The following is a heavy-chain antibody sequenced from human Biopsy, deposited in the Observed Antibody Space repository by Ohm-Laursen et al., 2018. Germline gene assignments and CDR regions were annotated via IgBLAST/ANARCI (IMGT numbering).Heavy chain of an antibody. CDR2: ISPSGATT. J-gene: IGHJ6*02. CDR1: GNTFATYH. D-gene: IGHD5-24*01. V-gene: IGHV1-46*01. Sequence: SVKVSCKASGNTFATYHIHWVRQAPGQGLEWMGVISPSGATTSFSQKFQGRITMTRDTSTGTVYMDLNSLGSEDTAGYYCARAGVGSDGTDSYYYGMDVWGPGTTATVSS. CDR3: ARAGVGSDGTDSYYYGMDV.